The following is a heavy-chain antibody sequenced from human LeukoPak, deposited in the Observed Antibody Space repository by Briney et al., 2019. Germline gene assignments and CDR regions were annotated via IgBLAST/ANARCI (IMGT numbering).Heavy chain of an antibody. J-gene: IGHJ4*02. CDR2: ISGSGGST. CDR1: GFTFSTYA. Sequence: GGSLRLSCAASGFTFSTYAMSWVRQTPEKGLEWVSAISGSGGSTYYADSVKGRFTISRDHAKNSLYLQMNRLRAEDTAVYYCASVYPVGYWGQGTLVTVSS. CDR3: ASVYPVGY. V-gene: IGHV3-23*01.